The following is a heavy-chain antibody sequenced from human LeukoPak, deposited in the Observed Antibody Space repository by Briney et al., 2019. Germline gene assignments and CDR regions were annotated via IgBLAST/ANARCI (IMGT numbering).Heavy chain of an antibody. CDR2: IWYDGSKK. CDR1: GFTFSSYE. J-gene: IGHJ3*02. Sequence: GGSLRLSCAASGFTFSSYEMNWVRQAPGKGLEWVAVIWYDGSKKFYADSGKGRFTISRDKSKNTLYLQMNSLRVEDTAVYYCAREGCSGTSCYGVDAFDIWGQGTKVTVSS. V-gene: IGHV3-33*08. CDR3: AREGCSGTSCYGVDAFDI. D-gene: IGHD2-15*01.